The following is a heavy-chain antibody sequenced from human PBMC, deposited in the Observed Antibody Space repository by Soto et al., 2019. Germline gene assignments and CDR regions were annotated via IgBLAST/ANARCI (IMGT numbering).Heavy chain of an antibody. CDR1: GYSFTTYW. CDR2: INPGDSDT. CDR3: ARHEQFYYYYYGMDV. V-gene: IGHV5-51*01. Sequence: PGEALKISCPASGYSFTTYWIAWVRQMPGKGLEWMGIINPGDSDTRYSPSFQGQVTISADNSISTAYLQWSSLKASDTAMYYCARHEQFYYYYYGMDVWGQGTAVTVSS. D-gene: IGHD4-4*01. J-gene: IGHJ6*02.